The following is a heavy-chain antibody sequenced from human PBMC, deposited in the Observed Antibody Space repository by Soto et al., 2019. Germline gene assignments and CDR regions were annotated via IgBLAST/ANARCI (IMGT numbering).Heavy chain of an antibody. V-gene: IGHV3-23*01. J-gene: IGHJ4*02. CDR1: GFTFSSYA. CDR2: ISGSGGST. D-gene: IGHD3-3*01. Sequence: LRLSCAASGFTFSSYAMSWVRQAPGKGLEWVSAISGSGGSTYYADSVKGRFTISRDNSKNTLYLQMNSLRAEDTAVYYCAKDPEWLLFYFDYWGQGTLVTVSS. CDR3: AKDPEWLLFYFDY.